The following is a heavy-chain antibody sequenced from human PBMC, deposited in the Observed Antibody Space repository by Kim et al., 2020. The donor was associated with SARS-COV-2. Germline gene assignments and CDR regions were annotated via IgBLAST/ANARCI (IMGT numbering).Heavy chain of an antibody. CDR3: ARGSRYSSSWYYYYFDY. D-gene: IGHD6-13*01. Sequence: LKSRVTISVDTSKNQFSLKLSSVTAADTAVYYCARGSRYSSSWYYYYFDYWGQGTLVTVSS. J-gene: IGHJ4*02. V-gene: IGHV4-39*01.